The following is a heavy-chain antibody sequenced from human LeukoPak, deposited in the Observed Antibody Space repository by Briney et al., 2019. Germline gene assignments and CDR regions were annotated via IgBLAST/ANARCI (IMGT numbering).Heavy chain of an antibody. D-gene: IGHD6-19*01. J-gene: IGHJ1*01. CDR1: GFTFDDYA. V-gene: IGHV3-9*01. Sequence: GGSLRLSCAASGFTFDDYAMHWVRQAPGKGLEWVSGISWNSGSIGYADSVKGRFTISRDNAKNSLYLQMNSLRAEDTALYYCXKDXYSSGLAPTDWGQGTLVIVSS. CDR3: XKDXYSSGLAPTD. CDR2: ISWNSGSI.